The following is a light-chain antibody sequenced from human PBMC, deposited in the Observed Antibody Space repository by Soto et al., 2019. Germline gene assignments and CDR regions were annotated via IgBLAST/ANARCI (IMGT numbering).Light chain of an antibody. CDR3: QQYNSYSCT. CDR2: DAS. CDR1: QRISSW. V-gene: IGKV1-5*01. J-gene: IGKJ2*02. Sequence: DIQMTQAPSTLSASVGDRVTITCRASQRISSWLAWYQQKPGKAPKLLIYDASRLESGFPSRFSGSGSGTDFTLTISSLQPDDLAAYDGQQYNSYSCTFGQGTKLEIK.